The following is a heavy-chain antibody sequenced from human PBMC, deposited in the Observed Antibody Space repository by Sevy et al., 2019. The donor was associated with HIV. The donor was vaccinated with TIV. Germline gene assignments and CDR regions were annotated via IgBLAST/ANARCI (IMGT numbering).Heavy chain of an antibody. D-gene: IGHD3-22*01. CDR1: GFSVSNSY. Sequence: GGSLRLSCAASGFSVSNSYMSWVRQAPGKGLQWVSVIYSGDSTYYTDSVKGRFTISRDNSKNTLYLQMNILRAEDTAVYYCARLSVYYYDSSGYYTTGHAFDIWGQGTMVTVSS. CDR3: ARLSVYYYDSSGYYTTGHAFDI. J-gene: IGHJ3*02. V-gene: IGHV3-53*01. CDR2: IYSGDST.